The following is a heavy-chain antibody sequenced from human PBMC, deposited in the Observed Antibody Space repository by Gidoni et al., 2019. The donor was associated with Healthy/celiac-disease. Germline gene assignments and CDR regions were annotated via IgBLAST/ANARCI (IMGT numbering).Heavy chain of an antibody. V-gene: IGHV3-21*01. CDR2: ISSSSSYI. Sequence: EVQLVESGGCLVKPGGSLRLSCAASGFTLSSYSLNWVRQGPGKGLEWVSSISSSSSYIYYADSVKGRFTISRDNAKNSLYLQMNSLRAEDTAVYYCARSVRYYDILTERGFAFDIWGQGTMVTVSS. D-gene: IGHD3-9*01. J-gene: IGHJ3*02. CDR1: GFTLSSYS. CDR3: ARSVRYYDILTERGFAFDI.